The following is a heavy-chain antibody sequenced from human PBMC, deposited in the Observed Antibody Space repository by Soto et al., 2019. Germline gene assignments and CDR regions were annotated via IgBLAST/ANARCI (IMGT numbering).Heavy chain of an antibody. Sequence: SGGSLRLSCTCFGFTFGDYAISWSRQAPGKGPEWVGVIRSKAYGETTDYGASVKGRFTILRDDSKSIAYLQLNSLQSEDTGVYYCTRYTYTSRYSYFGMDVWGHGTAVTVSS. CDR2: IRSKAYGETT. V-gene: IGHV3-49*03. J-gene: IGHJ6*02. D-gene: IGHD2-2*01. CDR1: GFTFGDYA. CDR3: TRYTYTSRYSYFGMDV.